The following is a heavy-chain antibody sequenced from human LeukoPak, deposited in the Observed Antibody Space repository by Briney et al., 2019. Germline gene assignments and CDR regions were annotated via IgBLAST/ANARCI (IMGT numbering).Heavy chain of an antibody. CDR3: ARGPFRVPTGTDMFDY. Sequence: SQTLSLTCAISGDSVSSNSAAWNWIRQSPSRGLEWLGRTYYRSKWYNDYAVSVKSRITINPDTSKNQFSLQLNSVTPEDTAVYYCARGPFRVPTGTDMFDYWGQGTLVTVSS. V-gene: IGHV6-1*01. CDR1: GDSVSSNSAA. J-gene: IGHJ4*02. D-gene: IGHD1-1*01. CDR2: TYYRSKWYN.